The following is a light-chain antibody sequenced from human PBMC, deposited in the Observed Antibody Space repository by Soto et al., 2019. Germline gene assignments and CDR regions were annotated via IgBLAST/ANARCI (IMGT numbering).Light chain of an antibody. CDR3: QQRTNWPPDIN. CDR2: DAS. Sequence: EIVLKQSPATLSLAPGERASLSCRASQSVSSNLSWYQQKPGQAPRLLIYDASNRATGIPARFSGSGSGTDFTLTISSLEPEDFAVYYCQQRTNWPPDINFGQGTRMEI. V-gene: IGKV3-11*01. CDR1: QSVSSN. J-gene: IGKJ5*01.